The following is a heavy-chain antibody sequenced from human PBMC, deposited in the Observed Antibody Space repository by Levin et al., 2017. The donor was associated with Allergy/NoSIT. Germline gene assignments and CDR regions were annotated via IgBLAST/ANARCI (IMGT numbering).Heavy chain of an antibody. J-gene: IGHJ4*02. V-gene: IGHV3-23*01. CDR1: GFTFSNYY. D-gene: IGHD5-12*01. Sequence: GGSLRLSCAASGFTFSNYYMSWVRQAPGKGLEWVSAISDSGGYTYYADSVKGRFTISRDNSKNTLYLQMYSLRAEDTAVYYCAKDDSGYDSWVGPFDYSGQGTLVTVSS. CDR2: ISDSGGYT. CDR3: AKDDSGYDSWVGPFDY.